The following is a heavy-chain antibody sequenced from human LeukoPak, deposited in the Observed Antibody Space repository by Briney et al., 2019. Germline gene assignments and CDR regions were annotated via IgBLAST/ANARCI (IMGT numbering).Heavy chain of an antibody. J-gene: IGHJ4*02. CDR1: GCTFSSYA. Sequence: GASLKVSCKASGCTFSSYAISWVRQDPGQGLEWMGGIIPIFGTANYAQKFQGRVTITADESTSTAYMELSSLRSEDTAVYYCARGSGYYFDYWGQGTLVTVSS. CDR2: IIPIFGTA. V-gene: IGHV1-69*13. D-gene: IGHD3-22*01. CDR3: ARGSGYYFDY.